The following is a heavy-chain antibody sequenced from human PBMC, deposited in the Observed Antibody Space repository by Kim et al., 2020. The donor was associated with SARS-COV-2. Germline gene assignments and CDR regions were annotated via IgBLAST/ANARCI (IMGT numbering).Heavy chain of an antibody. CDR3: ARAVSTGTPIAY. V-gene: IGHV4-59*01. Sequence: SETLSLTCTVSGGSISSYYWSWIRQPPGKGLEWIGYIYYSGSTNYNPSLKSRVTISVDTSKNQFSLKLSSVTAADTAVYYCARAVSTGTPIAYWGQGTLVTVSS. J-gene: IGHJ4*02. CDR1: GGSISSYY. D-gene: IGHD1-1*01. CDR2: IYYSGST.